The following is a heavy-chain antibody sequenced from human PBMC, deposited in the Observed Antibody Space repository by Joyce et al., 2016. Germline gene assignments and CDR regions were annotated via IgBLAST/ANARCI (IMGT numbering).Heavy chain of an antibody. D-gene: IGHD4-17*01. CDR3: ARGTTVTRMGNWFDP. CDR2: ISSDGSNK. J-gene: IGHJ5*02. CDR1: GFSFSQFS. V-gene: IGHV3-30-3*01. Sequence: QVQLVESGGGVGQPGRSLTLSCAASGFSFSQFSMVWIRQATVKGLEWAAVISSDGSNKYYADSAKGRFIISRDNSKNTLNLQMTGLRSDDTGVYYCARGTTVTRMGNWFDPWGQGTLVTVSS.